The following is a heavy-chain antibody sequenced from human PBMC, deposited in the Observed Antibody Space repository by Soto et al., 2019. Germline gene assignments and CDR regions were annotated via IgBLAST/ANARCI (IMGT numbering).Heavy chain of an antibody. J-gene: IGHJ4*02. CDR1: GFPFSSYY. CDR3: VRAVAAADSY. D-gene: IGHD2-2*01. V-gene: IGHV3-7*01. Sequence: GESMRLSCAASGFPFSSYYMSWVRQAKGKGLEWVANINQDGGVKYYVDSVKGRFTISRDYAQNSVHLQMNNLRAEDTAVYYCVRAVAAADSYWGQGTLVTVSS. CDR2: INQDGGVK.